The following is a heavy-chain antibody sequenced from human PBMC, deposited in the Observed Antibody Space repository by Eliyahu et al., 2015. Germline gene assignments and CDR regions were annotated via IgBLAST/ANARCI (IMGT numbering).Heavy chain of an antibody. CDR2: IESESNGGAA. V-gene: IGHV3-15*04. J-gene: IGHJ4*02. Sequence: EVQLVESGGGLVKPGGSLXLSCXASGVTLSYTWMTWVRQAPGKGLEGVGHIESESNGGAADYTAPVKGRFTISRDDSKNVLYLEMNSLKIEDTAVYYCVGNYLGNWGQGTLVTVSS. D-gene: IGHD1-7*01. CDR3: VGNYLGN. CDR1: GVTLSYTW.